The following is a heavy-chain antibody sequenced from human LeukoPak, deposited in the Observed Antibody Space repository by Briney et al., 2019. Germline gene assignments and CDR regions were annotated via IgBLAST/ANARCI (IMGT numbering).Heavy chain of an antibody. D-gene: IGHD6-6*01. J-gene: IGHJ4*01. CDR3: ARQGYSSSSRFDN. CDR1: GYSFTSFW. V-gene: IGHV5-51*01. CDR2: VYPGDSDT. Sequence: GESLKISCKGSGYSFTSFWIAWVRQMPGKGLEWMGIVYPGDSDTRYSPSFQGQVTISADKSISTAYLQWSSLKASDTAMYYCARQGYSSSSRFDNWGHGTLVTVSS.